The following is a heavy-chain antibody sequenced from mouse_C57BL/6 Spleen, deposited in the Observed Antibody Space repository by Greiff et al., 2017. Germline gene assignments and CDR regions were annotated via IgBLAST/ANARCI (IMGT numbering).Heavy chain of an antibody. CDR2: INPNNGGT. J-gene: IGHJ1*03. V-gene: IGHV1-18*01. CDR1: GYTFTDYN. D-gene: IGHD3-1*01. Sequence: VQLKESGPELVKPGASVKIPCKASGYTFTDYNMDWVKQSHGKSLEWIGDINPNNGGTIYNQKFKGKATLTVDKSSSTAYMELRSLTSEDTAVYYCARAGGDVWYFDVWGTGTTVTVSS. CDR3: ARAGGDVWYFDV.